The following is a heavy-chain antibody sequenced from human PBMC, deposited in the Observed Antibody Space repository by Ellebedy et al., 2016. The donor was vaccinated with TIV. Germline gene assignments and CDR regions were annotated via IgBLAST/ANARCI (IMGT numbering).Heavy chain of an antibody. CDR3: ARLPGYCSGGSCYVYYGMDV. D-gene: IGHD2-15*01. CDR2: IIPIFGTA. V-gene: IGHV1-69*13. CDR1: GGTFSSYA. J-gene: IGHJ6*02. Sequence: SVKVSXXASGGTFSSYAISWVRQAPGQGLEWMGGIIPIFGTANYAQKFQGRVTITADESTSTAYMELSSLRSEDTAVYYCARLPGYCSGGSCYVYYGMDVWGQGTTVTVSS.